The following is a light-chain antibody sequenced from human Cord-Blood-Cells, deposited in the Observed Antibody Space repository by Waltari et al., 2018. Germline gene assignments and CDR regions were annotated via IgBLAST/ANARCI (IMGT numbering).Light chain of an antibody. CDR2: GAS. Sequence: EIVMTQSPATLSVSPGERATLSCRASQSVSSNLAWYQQKPGQAPRPLIYGASTRDTGIPARFSGSGSGTEFTLTISSLQSEDFAVCYCQQYNNWPPTFGGGTKVEIK. CDR1: QSVSSN. CDR3: QQYNNWPPT. J-gene: IGKJ4*01. V-gene: IGKV3-15*01.